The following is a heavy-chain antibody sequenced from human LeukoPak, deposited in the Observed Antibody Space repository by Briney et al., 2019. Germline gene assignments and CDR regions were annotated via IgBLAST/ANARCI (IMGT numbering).Heavy chain of an antibody. D-gene: IGHD3-9*01. CDR2: INTNTGNP. CDR1: GYTFTSYG. J-gene: IGHJ4*02. CDR3: ARVHYDILTGYFSLDY. V-gene: IGHV7-4-1*02. Sequence: ASVKVSCKASGYTFTSYGISWVRQAPGQGLEWMGWINTNTGNPTYAQGFTGRFVFSSDTSVSTAYLQISSLKAGDTAVYYCARVHYDILTGYFSLDYWGQGTLVTVSS.